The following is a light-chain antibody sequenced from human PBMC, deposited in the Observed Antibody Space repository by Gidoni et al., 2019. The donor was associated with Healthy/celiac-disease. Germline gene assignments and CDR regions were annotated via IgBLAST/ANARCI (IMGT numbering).Light chain of an antibody. Sequence: DIQMTQSPSTLSASVVDRVTITCRASQRISSWLAWYQQKPGKAPKLLIYDAASLESGVPSRCSGSGSGTEFTLTISSLQPDDFATYYCQQYNSYSPWTFGQGTKVEIK. J-gene: IGKJ1*01. CDR2: DAA. CDR1: QRISSW. V-gene: IGKV1-5*01. CDR3: QQYNSYSPWT.